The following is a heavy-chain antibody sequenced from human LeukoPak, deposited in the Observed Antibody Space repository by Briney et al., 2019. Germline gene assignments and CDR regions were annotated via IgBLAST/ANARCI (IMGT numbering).Heavy chain of an antibody. J-gene: IGHJ4*02. V-gene: IGHV3-23*01. CDR3: AREQPGDFDY. CDR2: ISGSGGHT. Sequence: GGSLRLSCAASGFIFSSYAMSWVRQAPGKGLEWVSAISGSGGHTNNADSVKGRFTISRDNSKNTLYLQMNSLRAEDTAVYYCAREQPGDFDYWGQGILVAVSS. CDR1: GFIFSSYA. D-gene: IGHD3-16*01.